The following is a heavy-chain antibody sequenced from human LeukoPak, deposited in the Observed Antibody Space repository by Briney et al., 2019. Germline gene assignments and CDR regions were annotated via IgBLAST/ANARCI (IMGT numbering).Heavy chain of an antibody. J-gene: IGHJ5*02. CDR2: IYYSGST. Sequence: PSETLSLTCTVSGGSISSYYWSWIRQPPGKGLEWIGYIYYSGSTNYNPSLKSRVTISVDTSKNQFSLKLSSVTAADTVVYYCARQFRSRTNWFDPWGQGTLVTVSS. V-gene: IGHV4-59*08. CDR1: GGSISSYY. CDR3: ARQFRSRTNWFDP. D-gene: IGHD1-14*01.